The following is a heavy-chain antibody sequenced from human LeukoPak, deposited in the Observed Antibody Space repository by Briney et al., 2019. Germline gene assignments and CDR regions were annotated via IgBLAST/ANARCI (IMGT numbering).Heavy chain of an antibody. V-gene: IGHV4-34*01. CDR1: GGSFSGYY. CDR2: INHSGST. CDR3: ARRRYYYYMDV. J-gene: IGHJ6*03. Sequence: SETLSLTCAVYGGSFSGYYWSWIRQPPGKGLEWIGEINHSGSTNYNPSLKSRVTISVDTSKNQFPLKLSSVTAADTAVYYCARRRYYYYMDVWGKGTTVTVSS.